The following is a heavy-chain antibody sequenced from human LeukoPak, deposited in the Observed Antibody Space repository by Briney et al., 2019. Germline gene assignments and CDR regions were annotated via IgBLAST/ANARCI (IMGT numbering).Heavy chain of an antibody. J-gene: IGHJ6*03. V-gene: IGHV4-34*01. Sequence: SETLSLTCTVSGGSISSYYWSWIRQPPGKGLEWIGEINHSGSTNYNPSLKSRVTISVDTSKNQFSLKLSSVTAADTAVYYCTLGYCSSTSCLKIRAGSYYMDVWGKGTTVTVSS. D-gene: IGHD2-2*01. CDR3: TLGYCSSTSCLKIRAGSYYMDV. CDR2: INHSGST. CDR1: GGSISSYY.